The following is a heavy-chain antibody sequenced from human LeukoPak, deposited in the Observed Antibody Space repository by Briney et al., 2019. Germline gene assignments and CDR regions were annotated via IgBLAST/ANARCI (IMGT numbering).Heavy chain of an antibody. CDR1: GGSISSSSYY. J-gene: IGHJ6*03. V-gene: IGHV4-39*02. CDR2: IYYSGST. Sequence: SETLSLTCTVSGGSISSSSYYWGWIRQPPGKGLEWIGSIYYSGSTYYNPSLKSRVTISVDTSKNQFSLKLSSVTAADTAVYYCARERDGYTHFYYYYMDVWGKGTTVTISS. D-gene: IGHD5-24*01. CDR3: ARERDGYTHFYYYYMDV.